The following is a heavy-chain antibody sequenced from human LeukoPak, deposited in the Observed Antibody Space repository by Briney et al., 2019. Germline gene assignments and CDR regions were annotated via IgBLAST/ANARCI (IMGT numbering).Heavy chain of an antibody. D-gene: IGHD3-9*01. CDR2: INHSGST. J-gene: IGHJ4*02. Sequence: SETLSLTCAVYGGSLSGYYWSWIRQPPGKGLEWIGEINHSGSTNYNPSLKSRVTISVDTSKNQFSLKLSSVTAADTAVYYCARSLTGYFHLDYWGQGTLVTVSS. CDR3: ARSLTGYFHLDY. V-gene: IGHV4-34*01. CDR1: GGSLSGYY.